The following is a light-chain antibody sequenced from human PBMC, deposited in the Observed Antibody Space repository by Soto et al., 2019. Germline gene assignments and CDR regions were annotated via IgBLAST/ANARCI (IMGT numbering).Light chain of an antibody. CDR1: SSDVGGYNY. J-gene: IGLJ1*01. CDR2: EVS. CDR3: SSFTTSRFYV. Sequence: QSALTQPPSASGSPGQSVTISCTGTSSDVGGYNYVSWYQQHPDKAPKLMIYEVSRRPSGVPDRFSGSKSGNTASLTVSGLQAEDEADYYCSSFTTSRFYVFGPGTKVTVL. V-gene: IGLV2-8*01.